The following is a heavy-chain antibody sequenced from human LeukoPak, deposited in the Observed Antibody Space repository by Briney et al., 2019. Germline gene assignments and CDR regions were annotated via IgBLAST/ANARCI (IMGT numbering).Heavy chain of an antibody. CDR3: ARGWGNV. V-gene: IGHV4-4*07. CDR1: GGSFSNYF. D-gene: IGHD3-16*01. CDR2: IYSSGST. Sequence: SETLSLTCTVSGGSFSNYFWSWIRQPAGKGLEWIGRIYSSGSTNYNPSLESRVTMSIDTSMSQLSLSLTSVTAADTAVYFCARGWGNVWGQGTTVTVSS. J-gene: IGHJ6*02.